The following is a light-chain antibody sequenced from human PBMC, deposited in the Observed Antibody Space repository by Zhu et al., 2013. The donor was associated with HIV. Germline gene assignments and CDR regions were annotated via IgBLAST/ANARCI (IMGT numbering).Light chain of an antibody. J-gene: IGLJ3*02. V-gene: IGLV6-57*02. CDR3: VLYMGSGIWV. CDR2: EDN. CDR1: SGSIASNY. Sequence: NFMLTQPHSVSESPGKTVTISCTGSSGSIASNYVQWYQQRPGSAPTTVIYEDNQRPSGVPDRFSGSILGNKAALTITGAQADDESDYYCVLYMGSGIWVFGGGTKLTVL.